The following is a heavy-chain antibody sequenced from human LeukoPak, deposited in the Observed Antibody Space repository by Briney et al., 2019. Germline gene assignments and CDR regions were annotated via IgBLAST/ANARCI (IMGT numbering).Heavy chain of an antibody. J-gene: IGHJ4*02. Sequence: SETLSLTCTVSGGSISSSSYYWGWIRQPPGKGLEWIGSIYYSGRTYYNPSLKSRVTISVDTSKTQFSLKLSSVTAADTAVYYCARGSKQQPPRYWGQGTLVTVSS. V-gene: IGHV4-39*07. D-gene: IGHD6-13*01. CDR3: ARGSKQQPPRY. CDR1: GGSISSSSYY. CDR2: IYYSGRT.